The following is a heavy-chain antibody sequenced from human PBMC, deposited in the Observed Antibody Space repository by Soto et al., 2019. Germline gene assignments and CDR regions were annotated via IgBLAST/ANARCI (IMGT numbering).Heavy chain of an antibody. CDR3: ARDIFYYDSSGLDY. D-gene: IGHD3-22*01. Sequence: QVQLVESGGGVVQPGRSLRLSCAASGFTFSSYGMHWVRQAPGKGLEWVAVIWYDGSNKYYADSVKGRFTISRDNSKNTLYLQMNRLRAEDTAVYYCARDIFYYDSSGLDYWGQGTLVTVSS. J-gene: IGHJ4*02. V-gene: IGHV3-33*01. CDR1: GFTFSSYG. CDR2: IWYDGSNK.